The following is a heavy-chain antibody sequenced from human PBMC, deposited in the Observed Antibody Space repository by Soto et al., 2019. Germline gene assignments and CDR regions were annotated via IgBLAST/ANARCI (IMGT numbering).Heavy chain of an antibody. D-gene: IGHD4-4*01. Sequence: QVQLQQWGAGLLKPSETLSLTCAVYGGSFSGYYWSWIRQPPGKGLEWIGEINHSGSTNYNPSLKSRVTIAADTSKNQFSLKLGSVTAADTAVYYCARAWDSNYYGRPINHWGQGTLVTVSS. CDR1: GGSFSGYY. CDR2: INHSGST. V-gene: IGHV4-34*01. CDR3: ARAWDSNYYGRPINH. J-gene: IGHJ4*02.